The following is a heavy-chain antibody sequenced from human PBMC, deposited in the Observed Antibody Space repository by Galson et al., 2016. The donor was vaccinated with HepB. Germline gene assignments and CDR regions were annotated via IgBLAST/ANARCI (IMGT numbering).Heavy chain of an antibody. J-gene: IGHJ3*02. V-gene: IGHV4-39*01. Sequence: TLSLTCTVSGGSISSHPYYWGWVRQSPGKGLEWIGSIQYSGNTYYNPALSSRVTIFIDTSKNQISLTLTSVTAADTALYSCARNFVRGVNPGFDIWGRGTMVTVSS. D-gene: IGHD3-10*01. CDR1: GGSISSHPYY. CDR2: IQYSGNT. CDR3: ARNFVRGVNPGFDI.